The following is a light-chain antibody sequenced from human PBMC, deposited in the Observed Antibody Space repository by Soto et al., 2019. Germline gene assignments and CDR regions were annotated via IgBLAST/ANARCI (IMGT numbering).Light chain of an antibody. CDR3: QQYRTSPTT. J-gene: IGKJ1*01. Sequence: EVVLTQSPGTLSASPGKRATLSCRASQSVSSNYLAWYQQKPGQAPRLLIYGASSRATGIPDRFSGSGSGTDFTLTISRLEPEDFAVYYCQQYRTSPTTFGQGTKVEIK. CDR1: QSVSSNY. CDR2: GAS. V-gene: IGKV3-20*01.